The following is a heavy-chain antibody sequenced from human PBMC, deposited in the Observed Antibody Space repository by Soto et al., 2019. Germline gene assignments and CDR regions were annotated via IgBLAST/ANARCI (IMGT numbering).Heavy chain of an antibody. D-gene: IGHD3-3*01. V-gene: IGHV4-59*01. CDR1: GGSISIYY. J-gene: IGHJ6*02. Sequence: PSGTLSLTGTVPGGSISIYYWSWIRQPPGKGLEWIGYFYYSGSTNYNPSLKSRVTISVDTSKNLFSLKLSSVTAADTAVYYCARLAVGYDFWTSDDYYYYGMDVWGQGTTVTVSS. CDR2: FYYSGST. CDR3: ARLAVGYDFWTSDDYYYYGMDV.